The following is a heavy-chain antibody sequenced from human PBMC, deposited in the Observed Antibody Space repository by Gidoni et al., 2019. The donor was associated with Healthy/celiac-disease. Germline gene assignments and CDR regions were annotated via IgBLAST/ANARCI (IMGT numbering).Heavy chain of an antibody. D-gene: IGHD2-2*01. CDR3: ARHVGVVVQLDP. CDR2: IGPSDSYT. V-gene: IGHV5-10-1*01. J-gene: IGHJ5*02. CDR1: GYHVTSYW. Sequence: DVQLLQSGAEVKKPGASPRISCQGSGYHVTSYWIRWVRQMPGKGMEWMGRIGPSDSYTNYSQYFQGHVTISADKSISTAYQQWSGLKASDTAMYYCARHVGVVVQLDPWGQGTLVTVSS.